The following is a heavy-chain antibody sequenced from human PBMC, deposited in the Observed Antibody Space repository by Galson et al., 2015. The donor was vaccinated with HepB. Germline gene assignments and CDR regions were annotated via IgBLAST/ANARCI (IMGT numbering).Heavy chain of an antibody. D-gene: IGHD6-19*01. J-gene: IGHJ4*02. V-gene: IGHV3-30*04. Sequence: SLRLSCAASRFTFSQYAMHWLRQAPDKGPEWVAMMSYDGSMKEYADSVQGRFTISRDDFRNTLYLQMHSLTLEDTAIYYCARRYSSGFFPDYWGQGTLVSVSS. CDR1: RFTFSQYA. CDR2: MSYDGSMK. CDR3: ARRYSSGFFPDY.